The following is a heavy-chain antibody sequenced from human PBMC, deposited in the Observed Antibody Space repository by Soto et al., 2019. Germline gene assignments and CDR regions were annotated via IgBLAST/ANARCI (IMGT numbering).Heavy chain of an antibody. D-gene: IGHD2-2*02. Sequence: PSETLSLTCTVSGGSISSSSYYWGWIRQPPGKGLEWIGSIYYSGSTYYNPSLKSRVTISVDTSKNQFSLKLSSVTAADTAVYYCARRGXCSSTSCYTVFWGWFDPWGQGTLVTVSS. CDR1: GGSISSSSYY. CDR2: IYYSGST. CDR3: ARRGXCSSTSCYTVFWGWFDP. V-gene: IGHV4-39*01. J-gene: IGHJ5*02.